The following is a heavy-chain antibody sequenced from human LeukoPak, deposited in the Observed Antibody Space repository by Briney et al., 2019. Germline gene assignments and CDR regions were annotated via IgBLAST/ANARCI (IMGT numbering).Heavy chain of an antibody. V-gene: IGHV4-31*03. CDR2: IYYSGST. J-gene: IGHJ5*02. Sequence: PSETLSLTCTVSGGSISSGGYYWSWIRQHPGKGLEWIGYIYYSGSTYYNPSLKSRVTISVDTSKNQFSLKLSSVTAADTAVYYCARHSTRGLQLKSWGQGTLVTVSS. D-gene: IGHD5-12*01. CDR1: GGSISSGGYY. CDR3: ARHSTRGLQLKS.